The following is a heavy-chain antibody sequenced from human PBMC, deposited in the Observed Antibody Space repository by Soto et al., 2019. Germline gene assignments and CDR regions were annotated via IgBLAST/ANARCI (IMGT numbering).Heavy chain of an antibody. D-gene: IGHD6-13*01. CDR2: IIVCGGST. CDR1: GFPFSSFA. CDR3: ASGFSAGKGSPPDF. J-gene: IGHJ4*02. V-gene: IGHV3-23*01. Sequence: SLSLSCACSGFPFSSFAMSWGRQAPGKGLDWVSAIIVCGGSTYSAHSVKGQSTITKDNPKHTLHLQMSSLRGEDTVVYYCASGFSAGKGSPPDFWGQGSLVTVS.